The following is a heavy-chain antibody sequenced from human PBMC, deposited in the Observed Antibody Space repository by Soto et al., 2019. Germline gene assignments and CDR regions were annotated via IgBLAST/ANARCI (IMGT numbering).Heavy chain of an antibody. Sequence: QLQLQESGPGLVKPSQTLSLTCTVSGGSISSGGYYWSWIRQHPGKGLEWIGYIYYSGRTYYNPSLKSRVTISVDTSKNQFSLKLSSVTAADTAVYYGARDRQQLVSYRDPVLGWYGMDVWGQGTTVTFSS. D-gene: IGHD6-13*01. CDR1: GGSISSGGYY. CDR2: IYYSGRT. CDR3: ARDRQQLVSYRDPVLGWYGMDV. J-gene: IGHJ6*02. V-gene: IGHV4-31*03.